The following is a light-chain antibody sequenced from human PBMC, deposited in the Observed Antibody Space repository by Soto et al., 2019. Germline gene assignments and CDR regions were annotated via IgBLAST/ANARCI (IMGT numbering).Light chain of an antibody. CDR1: QGVSGN. J-gene: IGKJ1*01. Sequence: EIVMTQSPATLSVSPGERATLSCRASQGVSGNLAWYQQKPGQAPRLLIYGASTRATGIPARFSGSGSGTEFTLTISSLQSEDFAVYYCQQYNIWPPWTFGQGNKVEV. CDR2: GAS. V-gene: IGKV3-15*01. CDR3: QQYNIWPPWT.